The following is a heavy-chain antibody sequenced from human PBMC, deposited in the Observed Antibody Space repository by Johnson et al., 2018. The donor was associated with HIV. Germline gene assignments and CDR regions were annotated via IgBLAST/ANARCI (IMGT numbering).Heavy chain of an antibody. CDR2: IRYDGSNK. CDR1: GFTFSSYG. CDR3: ARGSRWLLWPGSSFDI. Sequence: QVQLVESGGGVVQPGGSLRLSCAASGFTFSSYGMHWVHQAPGKGLEWVAFIRYDGSNKYYADSVKGRFTISRDNSKNTLYLQMNSLRAEDTALYYCARGSRWLLWPGSSFDIWGQGTMVTVSS. J-gene: IGHJ3*02. V-gene: IGHV3-30*02. D-gene: IGHD5-24*01.